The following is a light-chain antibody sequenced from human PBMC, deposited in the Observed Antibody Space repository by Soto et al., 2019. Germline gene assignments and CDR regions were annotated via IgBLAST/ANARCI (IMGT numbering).Light chain of an antibody. Sequence: EIVMTQSPATLSVSPGGRATLSCRAGQSVSSNLAWYQQKPGQAPRLLIYGASTRATGIPARFSGSGSGTEFTLTISSLQSEDFAVYYCQQYNNWITFGQGTRLEIK. J-gene: IGKJ5*01. CDR3: QQYNNWIT. V-gene: IGKV3-15*01. CDR2: GAS. CDR1: QSVSSN.